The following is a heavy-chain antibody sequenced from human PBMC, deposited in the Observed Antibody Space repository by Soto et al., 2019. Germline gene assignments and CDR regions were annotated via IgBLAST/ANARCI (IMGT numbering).Heavy chain of an antibody. D-gene: IGHD2-21*02. J-gene: IGHJ4*02. Sequence: PSETLSLTCSVSGGSTSDKSYFWGLVRQSPGKGLEWIGSMYYSGSSYYNPSLKSRVAISVDTSKNQFSLKLRSVTAADTAVYFCARQRLLRLKPDFDIWGQGTLVTVSS. CDR1: GGSTSDKSYF. CDR2: MYYSGSS. V-gene: IGHV4-39*01. CDR3: ARQRLLRLKPDFDI.